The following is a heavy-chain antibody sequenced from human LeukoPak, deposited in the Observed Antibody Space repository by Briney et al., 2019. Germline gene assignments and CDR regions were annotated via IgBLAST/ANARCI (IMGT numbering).Heavy chain of an antibody. Sequence: ASVRVSFKASGYTFTGYNIPWVRQAPGQGLEWMGWINPNSVGTNHAQKFQGRVTMTRDTSISTAYMELSRLRSDDTAVYYCARDRPLDADDYYGFYYFDYWGQGTLVTVSS. D-gene: IGHD3-10*01. V-gene: IGHV1-2*02. CDR1: GYTFTGYN. J-gene: IGHJ4*02. CDR3: ARDRPLDADDYYGFYYFDY. CDR2: INPNSVGT.